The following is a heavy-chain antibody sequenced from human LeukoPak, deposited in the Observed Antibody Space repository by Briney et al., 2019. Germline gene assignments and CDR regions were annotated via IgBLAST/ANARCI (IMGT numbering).Heavy chain of an antibody. CDR3: ARGIVDCSSTSCYRWFDP. V-gene: IGHV1-18*01. CDR1: GYTFTSYG. Sequence: ASVKVSCKASGYTFTSYGISWVRQAPGQGLEWMGWISAYNGNTNYAQKLQGRVTMTTDTSTSTAYMELSSLRSEDTAVYYCARGIVDCSSTSCYRWFDPWGQGTLVTVSS. J-gene: IGHJ5*02. CDR2: ISAYNGNT. D-gene: IGHD2-2*01.